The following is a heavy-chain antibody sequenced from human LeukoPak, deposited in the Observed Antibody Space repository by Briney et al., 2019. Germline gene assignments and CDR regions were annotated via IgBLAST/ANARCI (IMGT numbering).Heavy chain of an antibody. CDR2: INHSGST. CDR1: GGSFSGYY. CDR3: ASGRYYFDY. V-gene: IGHV4-34*01. Sequence: SETLSLTCAVYGGSFSGYYWSWIRQPPGKGLEWIGEINHSGSTNYNPSLESRVTISVDTSKNQFSLKLGSVTASDTAVYYCASGRYYFDYWGQGTLVTVSS. J-gene: IGHJ4*02.